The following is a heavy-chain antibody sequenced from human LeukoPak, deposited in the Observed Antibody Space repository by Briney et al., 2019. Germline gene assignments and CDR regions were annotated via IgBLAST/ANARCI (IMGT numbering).Heavy chain of an antibody. J-gene: IGHJ4*02. D-gene: IGHD6-19*01. CDR1: GFTFSDYY. Sequence: TGGSLRLSCAASGFTFSDYYMSWIRQAPGKGLEWVSAISGSGGSTYYADSVKGRFTISRDNSKNTLYLQMNSLRAEDTAVYYCAKASGSSGWYGPDYWGQGTLVTVSS. CDR2: ISGSGGST. CDR3: AKASGSSGWYGPDY. V-gene: IGHV3-23*01.